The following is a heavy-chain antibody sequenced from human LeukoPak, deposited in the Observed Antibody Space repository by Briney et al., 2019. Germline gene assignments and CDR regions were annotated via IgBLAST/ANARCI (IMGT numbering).Heavy chain of an antibody. CDR2: IYSDGST. D-gene: IGHD3-3*01. Sequence: GGSLRLSCAASGFTFSSFWMTWVRQAPGKGLEWVSVIYSDGSTYYADSVKGRFTISRDNSKNTMFLQVNSLRAEDTAVYYCAREIAESGHWYFDLWGRGTLVTVSS. CDR3: AREIAESGHWYFDL. J-gene: IGHJ2*01. V-gene: IGHV3-66*01. CDR1: GFTFSSFW.